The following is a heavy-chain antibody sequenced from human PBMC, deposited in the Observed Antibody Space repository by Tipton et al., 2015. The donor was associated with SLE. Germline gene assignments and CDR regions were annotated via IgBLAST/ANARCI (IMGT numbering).Heavy chain of an antibody. CDR1: GGSISSYY. CDR2: NYYSGST. CDR3: ARRGALAAAGVYYYYGMDV. J-gene: IGHJ6*02. Sequence: LRLSCTVSGGSISSYYWSWIRQPPGKGLEWIGYNYYSGSTDYNPSLKSRVTISVDTSKNQFSLKLNSVTAADTAVYYCARRGALAAAGVYYYYGMDVWGQGTTVTVSS. D-gene: IGHD6-13*01. V-gene: IGHV4-59*01.